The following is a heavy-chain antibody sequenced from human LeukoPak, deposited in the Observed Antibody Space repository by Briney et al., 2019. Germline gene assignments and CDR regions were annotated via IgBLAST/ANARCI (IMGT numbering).Heavy chain of an antibody. V-gene: IGHV3-30*18. CDR1: GFTFSSYG. D-gene: IGHD6-6*01. Sequence: QPGRSLRRSCAASGFTFSSYGMHWVRQAPGKGLEWVAVISYDGSNKYYADSVKGRFTISRDNSKNTLYLQMNSLRAEDTAVYYCAKDEYSSAWGQGTLVTVSS. CDR3: AKDEYSSA. CDR2: ISYDGSNK. J-gene: IGHJ5*02.